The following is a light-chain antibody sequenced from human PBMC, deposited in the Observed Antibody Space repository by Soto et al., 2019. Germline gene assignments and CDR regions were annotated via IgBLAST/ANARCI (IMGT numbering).Light chain of an antibody. CDR1: QTISSSY. V-gene: IGKV3-20*01. Sequence: EIVLTQSPGTLSLSPRERATLSCRASQTISSSYLAWYQQKPGQAPRLLIYGASSRATGIPDRFSGSGSGTDFTLTISRLEPEDFAVYYCQRYASSSWTFGQGTKVEIK. CDR2: GAS. CDR3: QRYASSSWT. J-gene: IGKJ1*01.